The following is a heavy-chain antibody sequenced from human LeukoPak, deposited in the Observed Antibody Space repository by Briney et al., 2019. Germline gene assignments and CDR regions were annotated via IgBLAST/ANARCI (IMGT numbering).Heavy chain of an antibody. CDR2: INPNSGGT. V-gene: IGHV1-2*02. J-gene: IGHJ4*02. CDR1: GYTFTSYY. CDR3: ATYYYDSSQTPDDY. D-gene: IGHD3-22*01. Sequence: GASVKVSRKASGYTFTSYYMHWVRQAPGQGLEWMGWINPNSGGTNYAQKFQGRVTMTRDTSISTAYMELSRLRSDDTAVYYCATYYYDSSQTPDDYWGQGTLVTVSS.